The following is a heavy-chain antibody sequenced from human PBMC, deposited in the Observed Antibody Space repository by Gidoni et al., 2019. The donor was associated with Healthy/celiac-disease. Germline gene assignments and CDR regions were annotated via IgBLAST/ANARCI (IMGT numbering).Heavy chain of an antibody. J-gene: IGHJ3*02. Sequence: QVQLVGSGGGVVQPGRSLRLSCAASGFTFSSYGLHWVRKAPGKGLGLVAVICYDGSNKSYADSVKGRFTISRDNSKNTLYLQMISLRAEDTAVYYCARPATIFGEMFAFDIWGQGTMVTVSS. CDR3: ARPATIFGEMFAFDI. V-gene: IGHV3-33*01. D-gene: IGHD3-3*01. CDR2: ICYDGSNK. CDR1: GFTFSSYG.